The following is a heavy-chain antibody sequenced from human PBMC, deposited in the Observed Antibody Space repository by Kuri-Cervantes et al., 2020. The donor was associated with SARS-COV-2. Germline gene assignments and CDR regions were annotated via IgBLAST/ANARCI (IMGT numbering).Heavy chain of an antibody. CDR3: ARRDTMVRGVENDY. CDR1: GYTFTSYG. J-gene: IGHJ4*02. V-gene: IGHV1-18*04. CDR2: LSAYNGNT. Sequence: ASVKVSCKASGYTFTSYGVSWVRQAPGQGLEWMGWLSAYNGNTDYAQKFQGRVTMTKDTSSNTAYMELRSLRSDDTAVYYCARRDTMVRGVENDYWGQGTLVTVSS. D-gene: IGHD3-10*01.